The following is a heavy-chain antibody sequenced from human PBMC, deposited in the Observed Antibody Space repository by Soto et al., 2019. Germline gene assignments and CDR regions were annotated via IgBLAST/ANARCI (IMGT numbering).Heavy chain of an antibody. D-gene: IGHD1-26*01. CDR3: VRVNTGSHKGFDY. J-gene: IGHJ4*02. CDR2: TRNQANRYTT. V-gene: IGHV3-72*01. Sequence: EVQLVESGGGLVQPGGSLRLSCAASGFTFSDHYMDWVRQAPGTGLEWVGRTRNQANRYTTDYAASVKGRFTISRDDSKNSLDLKMNSLKTEDTAVYYCVRVNTGSHKGFDYWGQGTLVTVSS. CDR1: GFTFSDHY.